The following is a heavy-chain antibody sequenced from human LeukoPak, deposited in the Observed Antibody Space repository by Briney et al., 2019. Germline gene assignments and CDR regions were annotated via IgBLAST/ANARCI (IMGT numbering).Heavy chain of an antibody. Sequence: SETLSLTCAVSGGSISTATFDWGWIRQAPGRDLEWIATISSSGTAYYNPSLMSRVTISVDTSMNQFSLELTSVTAADTGLFYCARFKGGTGFDYGGKGILVIVSS. D-gene: IGHD1-26*01. V-gene: IGHV4-39*01. CDR1: GGSISTATFD. CDR3: ARFKGGTGFDY. CDR2: ISSSGTA. J-gene: IGHJ4*02.